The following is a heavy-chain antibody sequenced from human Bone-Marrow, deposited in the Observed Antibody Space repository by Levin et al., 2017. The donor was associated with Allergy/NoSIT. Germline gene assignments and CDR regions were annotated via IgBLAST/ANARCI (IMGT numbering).Heavy chain of an antibody. J-gene: IGHJ3*02. CDR3: ARTHYYGRRDAFDI. Sequence: GGSLRLSCAASGFTFDDYAMHWVRQAPGKGLEWVSGISWNSGSIGYADSVKGRFTISRDNAKNSLYLQMNSLRAEDTALYYCARTHYYGRRDAFDIWGQGTMVTVSS. V-gene: IGHV3-9*01. D-gene: IGHD3-10*01. CDR1: GFTFDDYA. CDR2: ISWNSGSI.